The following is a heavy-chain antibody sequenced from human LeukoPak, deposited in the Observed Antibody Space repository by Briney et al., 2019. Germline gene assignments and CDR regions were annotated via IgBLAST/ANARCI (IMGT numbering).Heavy chain of an antibody. CDR2: ISSSSSYI. V-gene: IGHV3-21*01. CDR3: ARGRGTTMIVVVARDFDY. CDR1: GFTFSSYS. Sequence: VGSLRLSCAASGFTFSSYSMNWVRQAPGKGLEWVSSISSSSSYIYYADSVKGRFTISRDNAKNSLYLQMNSLRAEDTAVYYCARGRGTTMIVVVARDFDYWGQGTLVTVSS. D-gene: IGHD3-22*01. J-gene: IGHJ4*02.